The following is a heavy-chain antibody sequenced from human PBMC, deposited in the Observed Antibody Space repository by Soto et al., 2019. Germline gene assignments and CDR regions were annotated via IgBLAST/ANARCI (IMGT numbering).Heavy chain of an antibody. J-gene: IGHJ3*02. V-gene: IGHV4-30-4*01. CDR2: IYYSGST. Sequence: PSETLSLTCTVSGGSISSGDYYWSWIRQPPGKGLEWIGYIYYSGSTYYNPSLKSRVTISVDTSKNQFPLKLSSVTAADTAVYYCASMEGVATINSDDAFDIWGQGTMVTVSS. CDR3: ASMEGVATINSDDAFDI. CDR1: GGSISSGDYY. D-gene: IGHD5-12*01.